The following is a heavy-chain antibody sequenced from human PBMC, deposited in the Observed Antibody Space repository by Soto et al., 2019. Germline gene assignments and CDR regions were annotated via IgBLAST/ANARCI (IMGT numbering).Heavy chain of an antibody. J-gene: IGHJ4*02. D-gene: IGHD3-3*01. Sequence: GGSLRLSCAASGFTFSSYAMSWVRQAPGKGLEWVSAISGSGGSTYYADSVKGRFTVSRDNSKNTLYLQMNSLRAEDTAVYYCAKDGNYDFWSGIYFDYWGQGTLVTVSS. CDR1: GFTFSSYA. CDR2: ISGSGGST. V-gene: IGHV3-23*01. CDR3: AKDGNYDFWSGIYFDY.